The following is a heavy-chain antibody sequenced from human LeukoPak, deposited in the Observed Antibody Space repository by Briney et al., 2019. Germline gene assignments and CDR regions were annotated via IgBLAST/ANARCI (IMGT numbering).Heavy chain of an antibody. Sequence: PGGSLRLSCAASGFTFSSYAMHWVRQAPGKGLEWVAVISYDGSNKYYADSVKGRFTISRDNSKNTLYLRMNSLRAEDTAVYYCARERYVSGAFDIWGQGTMVTVSS. CDR3: ARERYVSGAFDI. CDR2: ISYDGSNK. V-gene: IGHV3-30-3*01. CDR1: GFTFSSYA. D-gene: IGHD5-12*01. J-gene: IGHJ3*02.